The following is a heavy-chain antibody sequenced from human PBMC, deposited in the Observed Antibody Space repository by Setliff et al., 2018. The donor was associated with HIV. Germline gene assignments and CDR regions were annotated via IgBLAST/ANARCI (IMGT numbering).Heavy chain of an antibody. J-gene: IGHJ4*01. CDR1: GDTFTSYD. V-gene: IGHV1-8*02. D-gene: IGHD2-15*01. Sequence: GASVKVSCKTAGDTFTSYDINWVRQASGHGLAWMGWMTPYSCNTGYAQKFQGRVSMTRNTSISTAYMELSSLRSEDTAVYYCARVGSYWTRFDYWGQGTLVTVSS. CDR3: ARVGSYWTRFDY. CDR2: MTPYSCNT.